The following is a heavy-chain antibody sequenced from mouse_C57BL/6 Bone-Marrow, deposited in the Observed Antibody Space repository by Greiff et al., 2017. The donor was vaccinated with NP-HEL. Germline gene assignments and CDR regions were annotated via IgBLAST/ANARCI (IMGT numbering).Heavy chain of an antibody. CDR1: GYTFTSYG. D-gene: IGHD1-1*01. Sequence: VQLQQSGAELARPGASVKLSCKASGYTFTSYGISWVKQRTGQGLEWIGEIYPRSGNTYYNEKFKGKATLTADKSSSTAYMELRSLTSEDSAVYFCARPSFITTVVARYFDVWGTGTTVTVSS. J-gene: IGHJ1*03. CDR3: ARPSFITTVVARYFDV. CDR2: IYPRSGNT. V-gene: IGHV1-81*01.